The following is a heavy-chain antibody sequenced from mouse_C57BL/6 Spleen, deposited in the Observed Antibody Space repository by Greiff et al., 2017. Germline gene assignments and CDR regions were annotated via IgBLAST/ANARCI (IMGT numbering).Heavy chain of an antibody. CDR3: ARWDGRGY. Sequence: VQLQQSGAELARPGASVKLSCKASGYTFTSYGISWVKQRTGQGLEWIGAIYPRSGNTYYNEKFKGKATLTADKSSSTADMERRSLTSEDSAVYFGARWDGRGYWGQGTTLTVSS. J-gene: IGHJ2*01. CDR1: GYTFTSYG. CDR2: IYPRSGNT. D-gene: IGHD2-3*01. V-gene: IGHV1-81*01.